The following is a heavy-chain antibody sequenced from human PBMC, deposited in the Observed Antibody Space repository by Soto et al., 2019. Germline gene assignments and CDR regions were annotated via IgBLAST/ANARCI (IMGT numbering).Heavy chain of an antibody. D-gene: IGHD3-10*01. CDR1: GGSCDDFY. J-gene: IGHJ6*02. V-gene: IGHV4-34*01. Sequence: SETLSLTCAFYGGSCDDFYWSWVRQSPGKGLEWIGEISHDGGTNYSPSLASRISISADTSKNQFSLHLKSVTAADTGLYYCARGQLVWYGDLTPYYRDMDVWGQGTTVTVSS. CDR2: ISHDGGT. CDR3: ARGQLVWYGDLTPYYRDMDV.